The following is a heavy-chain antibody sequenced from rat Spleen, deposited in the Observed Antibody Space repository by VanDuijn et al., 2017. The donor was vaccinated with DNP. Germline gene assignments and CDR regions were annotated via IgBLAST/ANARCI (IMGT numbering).Heavy chain of an antibody. CDR3: TWGNVDA. CDR2: IRYDGGST. Sequence: EVQLVASGGGLVQPGRSLKLSCAASGFTFSDYYMAWVRQAPTKGLEWVASIRYDGGSTYYRDSVKGRFTISRDNAKSSLYLQMDSLRSEDTATYYWTWGNVDAWGQGTSVTVSS. J-gene: IGHJ4*01. CDR1: GFTFSDYY. V-gene: IGHV5-20*01.